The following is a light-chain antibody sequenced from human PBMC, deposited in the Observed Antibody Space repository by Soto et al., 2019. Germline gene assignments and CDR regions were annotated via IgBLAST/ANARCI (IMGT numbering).Light chain of an antibody. J-gene: IGKJ1*01. Sequence: EIVMTQSPATLSVSPGERATLSCRASQSVSSNLAWYQQKPGQAPRLLIYGASTRATGIPARFSGSGSGTDFTLNISSLQSEDFAVYYCQQYNNWPRTFGQGTKVEIK. CDR3: QQYNNWPRT. V-gene: IGKV3-15*01. CDR1: QSVSSN. CDR2: GAS.